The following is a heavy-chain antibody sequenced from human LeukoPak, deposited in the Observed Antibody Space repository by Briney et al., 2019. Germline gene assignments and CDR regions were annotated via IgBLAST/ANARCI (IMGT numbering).Heavy chain of an antibody. CDR1: GGSISSYY. CDR3: ARLGYFSYFDY. D-gene: IGHD2-21*01. Sequence: SETLSLTCTVSGGSISSYYWSWIRQPPGKGLEWIGYIYYSGSTNYNPSLKSRVTISVDTSKNQFSLKLSSVTAADTAVYCCARLGYFSYFDYWGQGTLVTVSS. J-gene: IGHJ4*02. V-gene: IGHV4-59*08. CDR2: IYYSGST.